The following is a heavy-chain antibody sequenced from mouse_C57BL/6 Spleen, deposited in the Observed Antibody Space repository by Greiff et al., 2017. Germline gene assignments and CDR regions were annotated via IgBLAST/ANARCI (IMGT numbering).Heavy chain of an antibody. Sequence: EVKLQESGEGLVKPGGSLKLSCAASGFTFSSYAMSWVRQTPEKRLEWVAYISSGGDYIYYADTVKGRFTISRDNARNTLYLQMSSLKSEDTAMYYCTRDGGYYYGSSYGYFDYWGQGTTLTVSS. CDR3: TRDGGYYYGSSYGYFDY. CDR1: GFTFSSYA. V-gene: IGHV5-9-1*02. CDR2: ISSGGDYI. D-gene: IGHD1-1*01. J-gene: IGHJ2*01.